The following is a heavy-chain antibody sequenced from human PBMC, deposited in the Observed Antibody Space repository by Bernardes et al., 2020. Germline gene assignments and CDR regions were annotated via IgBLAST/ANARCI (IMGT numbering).Heavy chain of an antibody. CDR2: IKQDGSEK. Sequence: GSLSLSCAASGFILSDYWMSWVRQAPGKGLEWVANIKQDGSEKNYVDSVKGRFTISRNNDKNSLYLQMDSLRAEDTAVYYCAREGTALYFDYWGQGTLVTVSP. CDR1: GFILSDYW. CDR3: AREGTALYFDY. V-gene: IGHV3-7*03. J-gene: IGHJ4*02.